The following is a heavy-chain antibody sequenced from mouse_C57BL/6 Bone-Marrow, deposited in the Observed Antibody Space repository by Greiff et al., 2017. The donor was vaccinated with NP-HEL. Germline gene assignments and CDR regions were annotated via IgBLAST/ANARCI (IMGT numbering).Heavy chain of an antibody. D-gene: IGHD2-4*01. J-gene: IGHJ1*03. CDR3: AREGIYYDYWYFDV. CDR2: ISDGGSYT. CDR1: GFTFSSYA. V-gene: IGHV5-4*01. Sequence: EVNVVESGGGLVKPGGSLKLSCAASGFTFSSYAMSWVRQTPEKRLEWVATISDGGSYTYYPDNVKGRFTISRDNAKNNLYLQMSHLKSEDTAMYYCAREGIYYDYWYFDVWGTGTTVTVSS.